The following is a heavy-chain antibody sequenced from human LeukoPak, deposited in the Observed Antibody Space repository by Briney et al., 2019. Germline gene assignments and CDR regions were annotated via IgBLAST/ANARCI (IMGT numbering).Heavy chain of an antibody. Sequence: GGSLRLSCTASGFTFSSYAMSWVRQAPGKGLEWVSAMSGSGGSRYYADSVKGRFTISRDNSENTLYLQMNSLRAEDTAVYYCAKGQMGSSFCSGGSCHPYFFDYWGQGTLVTVSS. D-gene: IGHD2-15*01. V-gene: IGHV3-23*01. CDR1: GFTFSSYA. CDR3: AKGQMGSSFCSGGSCHPYFFDY. J-gene: IGHJ4*02. CDR2: MSGSGGSR.